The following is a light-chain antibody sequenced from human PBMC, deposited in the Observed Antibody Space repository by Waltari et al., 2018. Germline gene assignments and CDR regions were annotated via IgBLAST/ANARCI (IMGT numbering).Light chain of an antibody. CDR3: MQALRSPWT. V-gene: IGKV2-28*01. CDR1: QSLLDSEGYNY. J-gene: IGKJ1*01. CDR2: GGS. Sequence: DIVMTQSPPSLPVIPGEPASLTCTSSQSLLDSEGYNYVNWYLQKPGQSPQLLLYGGSIRGSGVPDRFRGSGSGTHFTLKISRVEADDVGLYYCMQALRSPWTFGQGTRLDMK.